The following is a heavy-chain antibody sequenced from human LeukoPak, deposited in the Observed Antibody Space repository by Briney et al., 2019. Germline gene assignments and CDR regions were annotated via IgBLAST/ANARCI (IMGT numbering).Heavy chain of an antibody. J-gene: IGHJ4*02. Sequence: GASVKVSCKASGYTFTSHGISGVRQAPGQGLEWMGWISAYNGNTNYAHKLQGRVTMTTDTSTSTAYMELRSLRSDDTAVYYCARGRDRDGYIPFDHWGQGTLVTVSS. CDR1: GYTFTSHG. V-gene: IGHV1-18*01. CDR2: ISAYNGNT. CDR3: ARGRDRDGYIPFDH. D-gene: IGHD5-24*01.